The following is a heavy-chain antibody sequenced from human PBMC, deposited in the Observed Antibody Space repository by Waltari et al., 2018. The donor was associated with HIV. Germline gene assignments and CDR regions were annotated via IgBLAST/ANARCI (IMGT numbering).Heavy chain of an antibody. CDR2: INAANGNT. J-gene: IGHJ4*02. CDR1: GYTFSNYA. D-gene: IGHD2-15*01. V-gene: IGHV1-3*01. Sequence: QVQLVQSGAEVKKPGASVKVSCKASGYTFSNYAVHWVRQAPGQRLEWLGWINAANGNTRFSQKFQGRVTITGDTSATTMYMELNSLKSEDTAVYYCARDTGNYSGGNGYKYWGQGTLVTVSS. CDR3: ARDTGNYSGGNGYKY.